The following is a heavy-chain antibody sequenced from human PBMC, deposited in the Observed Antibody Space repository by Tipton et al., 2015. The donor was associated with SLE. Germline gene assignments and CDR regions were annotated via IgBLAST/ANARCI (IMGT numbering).Heavy chain of an antibody. V-gene: IGHV4-34*01. CDR2: IDHSGST. D-gene: IGHD3-16*02. CDR1: GGSFSGYY. Sequence: LRLSCAVYGGSFSGYYWTWIRQPPGKGLEWIGEIDHSGSTNYNPSLKSRVTISTDTSKNQFSLYLKSMTAADTAVYYCASLEYYDYVWGSYQTTYFDYWGQGTLVTVSS. J-gene: IGHJ4*02. CDR3: ASLEYYDYVWGSYQTTYFDY.